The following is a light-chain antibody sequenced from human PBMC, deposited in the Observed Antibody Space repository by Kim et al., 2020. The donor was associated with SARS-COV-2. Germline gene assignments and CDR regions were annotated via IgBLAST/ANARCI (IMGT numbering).Light chain of an antibody. CDR1: QTISTH. Sequence: LSPGERATLSCRASQTISTHLAWYQHKPGQAPRLLLYDASNRATGIPARFSGSGSGTDFTLTISGLEPEDFAVYFCQQRNTWPITFGQGTRLEIK. V-gene: IGKV3-11*01. J-gene: IGKJ5*01. CDR2: DAS. CDR3: QQRNTWPIT.